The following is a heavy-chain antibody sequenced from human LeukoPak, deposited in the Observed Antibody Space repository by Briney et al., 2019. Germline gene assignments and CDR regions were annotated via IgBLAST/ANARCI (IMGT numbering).Heavy chain of an antibody. J-gene: IGHJ4*02. V-gene: IGHV1-69*06. CDR2: ITPLLDST. D-gene: IGHD2-15*01. Sequence: SVKVSCKFSGGSITNYAISWVRQAPGQGLDWMGRITPLLDSTNYAPKFQGRVTITADKSTNTAFMELSSQTSEDTAMYFCTRLVAGGFDSWGQGSLVTVSS. CDR3: TRLVAGGFDS. CDR1: GGSITNYA.